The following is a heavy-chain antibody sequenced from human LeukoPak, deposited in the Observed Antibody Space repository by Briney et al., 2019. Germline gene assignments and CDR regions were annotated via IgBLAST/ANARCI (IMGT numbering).Heavy chain of an antibody. D-gene: IGHD2-2*01. Sequence: PGGSLRLSCSASGVTFSNYWMSWVRQAPGKGLEWVANIKQDESEKYYVDSVKGRFTISRDNAKSSLYLQMHSLRAEDTAVYYCARALDSSSSRYQAFEEWGQGTLVTISS. V-gene: IGHV3-7*01. CDR3: ARALDSSSSRYQAFEE. J-gene: IGHJ4*02. CDR2: IKQDESEK. CDR1: GVTFSNYW.